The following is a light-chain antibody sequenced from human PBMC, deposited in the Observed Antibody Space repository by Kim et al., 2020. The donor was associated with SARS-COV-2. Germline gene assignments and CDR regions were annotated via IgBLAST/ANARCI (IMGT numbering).Light chain of an antibody. V-gene: IGKV3-15*01. CDR2: DAS. J-gene: IGKJ4*01. CDR3: QQYSDWPLT. CDR1: RSGSSY. Sequence: PGERTSRSCGGRRSGSSYVAWYQQKPGQAPRLLIYDASSRATGIPARFSGSGYGTEFTLTINSRQSEDFAVYYCQQYSDWPLTFGGGTKVDIK.